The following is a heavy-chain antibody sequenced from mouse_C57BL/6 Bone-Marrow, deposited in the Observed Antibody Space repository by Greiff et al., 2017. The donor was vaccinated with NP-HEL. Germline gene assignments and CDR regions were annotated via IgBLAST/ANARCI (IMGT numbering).Heavy chain of an antibody. D-gene: IGHD2-1*01. J-gene: IGHJ3*01. Sequence: EVQLQQSGTVLARPGASVKMSCKTSGYTFTSYWMHWVTQRPGQGLEWIGAIYPGNSDTSYNQKFKGKAKLTAVTSAITAYMELSSLTNEDSAVYYCTRYGNYGWAWFAYWGQGTLVTVSA. CDR2: IYPGNSDT. V-gene: IGHV1-5*01. CDR3: TRYGNYGWAWFAY. CDR1: GYTFTSYW.